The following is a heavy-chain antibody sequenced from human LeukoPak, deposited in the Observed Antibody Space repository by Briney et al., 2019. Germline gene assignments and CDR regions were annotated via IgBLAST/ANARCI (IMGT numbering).Heavy chain of an antibody. V-gene: IGHV3-23*01. CDR1: GFIISNYA. CDR2: ISVSGGNT. J-gene: IGHJ1*01. CDR3: AKEGSSWYPEYFQH. Sequence: PGGSLRLSCAASGFIISNYAMSWVRQAPGKGLEWVSAISVSGGNTYYADSVKGRFTISRDNSKNTLYLQMNSLRAEDTAVYYCAKEGSSWYPEYFQHWGQGTLVTVSS. D-gene: IGHD6-13*01.